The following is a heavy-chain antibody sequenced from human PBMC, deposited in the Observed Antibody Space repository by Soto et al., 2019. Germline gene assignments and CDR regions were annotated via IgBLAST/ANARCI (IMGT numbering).Heavy chain of an antibody. CDR2: IIPIFGTA. Sequence: QVQLVQSGAEVKKPGSSVKVSCKASGGTFSSYAISWVRQAPGHGLEWMGGIIPIFGTANYAQKFQGRVTITADESTSTAYMELSSLRSEDTAVYYCASDYSNYVSYYYGMDVWGQGTTVTVSS. V-gene: IGHV1-69*12. D-gene: IGHD4-4*01. CDR3: ASDYSNYVSYYYGMDV. J-gene: IGHJ6*02. CDR1: GGTFSSYA.